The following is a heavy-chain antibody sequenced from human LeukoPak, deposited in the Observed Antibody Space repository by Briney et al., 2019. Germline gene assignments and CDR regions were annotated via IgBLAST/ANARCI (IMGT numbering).Heavy chain of an antibody. D-gene: IGHD3-22*01. Sequence: SETLSLTCTVSGGSVSSGSYYWSWIRQPPGKGLEWIGYIYYSGSTNYNPSLKSRVTISVDTSKNQFSLKLSSVTAADTAVYYCARGFFEKLHYYDIFDYWGQGTLVTVSS. V-gene: IGHV4-61*01. J-gene: IGHJ4*02. CDR3: ARGFFEKLHYYDIFDY. CDR1: GGSVSSGSYY. CDR2: IYYSGST.